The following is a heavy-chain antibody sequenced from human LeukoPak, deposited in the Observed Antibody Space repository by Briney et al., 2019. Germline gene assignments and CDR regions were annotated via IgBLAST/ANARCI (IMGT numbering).Heavy chain of an antibody. Sequence: SETLSLTCTVSGASVSRGGYYWSWIRQHPGKGLEWIGFTSSGGGAYYNPSLMSRITMSVDPSQNQFSLKMRDVTAADTAVYFCATAEWENFYFDSWGQGALVAVTS. CDR3: ATAEWENFYFDS. CDR1: GASVSRGGYY. J-gene: IGHJ4*02. CDR2: TSSGGGA. V-gene: IGHV4-31*03. D-gene: IGHD1-26*01.